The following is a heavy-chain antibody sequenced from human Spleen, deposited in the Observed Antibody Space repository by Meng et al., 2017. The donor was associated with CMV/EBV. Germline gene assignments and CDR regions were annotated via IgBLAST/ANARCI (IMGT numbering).Heavy chain of an antibody. J-gene: IGHJ4*02. V-gene: IGHV1-18*01. CDR3: ARARWGDFDY. CDR1: GYTFTSYG. D-gene: IGHD3-16*01. CDR2: ISAYNGNT. Sequence: ASVKVSCKASGYTFTSYGISWVRQAPGQGLEWMGWISAYNGNTNYAQKLQGRVTMTTDTSTRTASMELSSLRSEDTAIYYCARARWGDFDYWGQGTLVTVSS.